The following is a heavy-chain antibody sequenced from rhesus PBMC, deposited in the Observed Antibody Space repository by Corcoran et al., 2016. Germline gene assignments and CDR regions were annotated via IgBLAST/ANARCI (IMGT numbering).Heavy chain of an antibody. J-gene: IGHJ4*01. CDR2: VDPEDGEA. CDR1: GYTFTDYY. D-gene: IGHD3-34*01. V-gene: IGHV1-111*02. Sequence: IQLVQSGAEVKQPGASVKISCRASGYTFTDYYLHWLRHAPGQGLEWMGRVDPEDGEAIHAQKFQDRVTITADTATDTAYMELSSLRSEDTAVYYCATGRTGVISDCGQGVLVTVSS. CDR3: ATGRTGVISD.